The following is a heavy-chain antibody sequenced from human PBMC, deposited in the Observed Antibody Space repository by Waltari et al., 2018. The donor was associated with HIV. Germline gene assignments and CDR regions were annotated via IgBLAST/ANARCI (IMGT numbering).Heavy chain of an antibody. CDR1: GDTLTPYY. D-gene: IGHD5-12*01. J-gene: IGHJ4*02. CDR3: ACVKMATKRGFDY. V-gene: IGHV1-46*01. CDR2: FNPSGGST. Sequence: QVQLVQSGAEVKKPGTSVQVSCKASGDTLTPYYLHWVRPAPGQGLQWMGIFNPSGGSTNYAQNFQGRVSMTFDTSTSTVYMDLSSLRSEDTAVYFCACVKMATKRGFDYWGQGTLVTVSS.